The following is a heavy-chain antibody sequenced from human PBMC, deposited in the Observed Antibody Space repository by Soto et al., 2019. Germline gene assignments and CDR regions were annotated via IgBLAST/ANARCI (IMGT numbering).Heavy chain of an antibody. V-gene: IGHV4-59*01. CDR3: ARVDRGALDY. J-gene: IGHJ4*02. CDR2: IYYIGST. Sequence: SETLSLTCPVSGCSISSYYWTWIRQSPGKGLEWIGYIYYIGSTNYQPSLKSRVTISVDMSKNQFYLKLNSVTAADTAVYYCARVDRGALDYWGPGTLVTVSS. CDR1: GCSISSYY.